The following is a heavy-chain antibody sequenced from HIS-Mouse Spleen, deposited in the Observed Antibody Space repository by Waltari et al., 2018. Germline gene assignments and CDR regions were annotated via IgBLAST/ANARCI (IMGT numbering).Heavy chain of an antibody. J-gene: IGHJ3*02. CDR1: GFTFSSYA. V-gene: IGHV3-30-3*01. Sequence: QVQLVESGGGVVQPGRSLRLSCAASGFTFSSYAMHWVRQAPGKGLDGVEVISYDGSNKYYADSVKGRVTISRDNSKNTLYLQMNSLRAEDTAVYYCARVNGIAVAGTDAFDIWGQGTMVTVSS. D-gene: IGHD6-19*01. CDR2: ISYDGSNK. CDR3: ARVNGIAVAGTDAFDI.